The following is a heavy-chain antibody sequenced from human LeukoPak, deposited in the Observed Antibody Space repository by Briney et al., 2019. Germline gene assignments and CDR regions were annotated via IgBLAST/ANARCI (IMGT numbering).Heavy chain of an antibody. CDR2: IRYDGSNK. CDR3: AKVYDFWSDNWFDP. V-gene: IGHV3-30*02. D-gene: IGHD3-3*01. CDR1: GFTFSSYG. Sequence: GGSLRLSCAASGFTFSSYGMHWVRQAPGKGLEWVAFIRYDGSNKYYADSVKGRFTISRDNSKNTLYPQMNSLRAEDTAVYYCAKVYDFWSDNWFDPWGQGTLVTVSS. J-gene: IGHJ5*02.